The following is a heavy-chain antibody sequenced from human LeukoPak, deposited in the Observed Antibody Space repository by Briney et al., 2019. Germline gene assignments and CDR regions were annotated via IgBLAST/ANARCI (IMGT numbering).Heavy chain of an antibody. V-gene: IGHV5-51*01. CDR2: IYPGDSDT. D-gene: IGHD5-18*01. CDR3: ARRGEAMDPFDY. J-gene: IGHJ4*02. CDR1: GYSFTSYW. Sequence: GESLKISCKDSGYSFTSYWIGWVGQVRAKGLEWIWNIYPGDSDTRYSPSVQGQVTISADKSINTAYLQWSSLKASDTAIYYCARRGEAMDPFDYWSQGTLVTVSS.